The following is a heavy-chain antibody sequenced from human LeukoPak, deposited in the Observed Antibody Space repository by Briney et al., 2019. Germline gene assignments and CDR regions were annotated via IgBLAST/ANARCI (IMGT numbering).Heavy chain of an antibody. V-gene: IGHV4-4*07. Sequence: SETLSLTCAVSGGSISSYYWTWIRQPAGKRLEWIGRIYTNGSTNYNPSLKSRVTMSVDTSKNQFSLNLSSVTAADTAVYYCARAGYSMYSSGWEFDYWGQGTLVTVSS. CDR1: GGSISSYY. D-gene: IGHD6-19*01. CDR3: ARAGYSMYSSGWEFDY. J-gene: IGHJ4*02. CDR2: IYTNGST.